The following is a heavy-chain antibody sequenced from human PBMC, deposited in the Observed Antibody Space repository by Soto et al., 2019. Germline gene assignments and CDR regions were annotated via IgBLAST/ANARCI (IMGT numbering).Heavy chain of an antibody. V-gene: IGHV3-23*01. CDR2: FSGGRGGT. D-gene: IGHD1-1*01. J-gene: IGHJ4*02. CDR3: VKWNGCGDS. CDR1: GFSISEYG. Sequence: EVQLLESGGGSVQPGGSLTLSCAVSGFSISEYGVTWVRQPPGKGLYWVSGFSGGRGGTFYADSVRGRFTISRDDSRNMGYLQMDSLGVEDTAVDYCVKWNGCGDSWGQGTLVTVSS.